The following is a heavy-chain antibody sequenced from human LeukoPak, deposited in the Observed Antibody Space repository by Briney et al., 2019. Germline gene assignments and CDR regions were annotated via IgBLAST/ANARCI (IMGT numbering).Heavy chain of an antibody. CDR3: AKDRNYYDSSGYYPGADY. CDR2: ISTNGGST. J-gene: IGHJ4*02. CDR1: GFTFSTYA. V-gene: IGHV3-64D*06. D-gene: IGHD3-22*01. Sequence: PGGSLRLSCSASGFTFSTYAMHWVRQAPGKGLEYVSAISTNGGSTYYADSVRGRFTISRDNSKNTLYLQMSSLRPEDTAVYYCAKDRNYYDSSGYYPGADYWGQGTLVTVSS.